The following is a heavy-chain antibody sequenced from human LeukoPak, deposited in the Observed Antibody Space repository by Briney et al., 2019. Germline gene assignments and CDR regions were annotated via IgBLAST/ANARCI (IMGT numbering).Heavy chain of an antibody. CDR3: ARGQIVYSFDRSGYFNY. Sequence: WASVKVSCKASGYTFTSYEINWVRQATGQGLEWMGWMNPDSGNTGYAQQFQGRVTMTRNTSISTAYMGLSSLRSEDTAVYYCARGQIVYSFDRSGYFNYWGQGNLVTVSS. J-gene: IGHJ4*02. CDR1: GYTFTSYE. D-gene: IGHD3-22*01. CDR2: MNPDSGNT. V-gene: IGHV1-8*01.